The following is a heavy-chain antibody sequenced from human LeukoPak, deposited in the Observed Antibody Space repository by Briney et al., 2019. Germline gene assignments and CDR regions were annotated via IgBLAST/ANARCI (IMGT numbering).Heavy chain of an antibody. D-gene: IGHD4/OR15-4a*01. CDR1: GYSFTSYW. V-gene: IGHV5-51*01. J-gene: IGHJ4*02. CDR2: IYPGDSDT. CDR3: ARDDYGSDY. Sequence: GESLKISCQGSGYSFTSYWIGWVRQMPGKGLEWMGIIYPGDSDTRYSPSFQGQVTISADKSISTAYLQLNNLRSDDTAMYYCARDDYGSDYWGQGTLVTVSS.